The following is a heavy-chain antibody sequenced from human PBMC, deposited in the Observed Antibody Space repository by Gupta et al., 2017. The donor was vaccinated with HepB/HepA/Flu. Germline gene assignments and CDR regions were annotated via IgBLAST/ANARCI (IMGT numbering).Heavy chain of an antibody. Sequence: QVQLQQWGAGLLKPSETLSLTCAVSGGSFSGYYWSWIRQPPGKGLGWIGEINHSGSTNYNPSLKSRVTISVDTSKNQFSLKLSSVTAADTAVYYCARAVGATFYWYFDLWGRGTLVTVSS. V-gene: IGHV4-34*01. D-gene: IGHD1-26*01. CDR2: INHSGST. CDR1: GGSFSGYY. CDR3: ARAVGATFYWYFDL. J-gene: IGHJ2*01.